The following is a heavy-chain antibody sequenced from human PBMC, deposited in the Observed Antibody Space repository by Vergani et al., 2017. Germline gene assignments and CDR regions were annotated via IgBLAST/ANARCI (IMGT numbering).Heavy chain of an antibody. V-gene: IGHV1-46*03. Sequence: QVLLVQSGAEVKKPGASVRVSCKTSGYTFTNYYIHWVRQAPGQGLEWMGIINPSGGSTTYAQQFQGRLTRTRDTSTSTVYMDLSNLRSEDTAVYYCARPHGDILPPDPRRLDYWGQGTLVTVSS. CDR3: ARPHGDILPPDPRRLDY. CDR2: INPSGGST. CDR1: GYTFTNYY. J-gene: IGHJ4*02.